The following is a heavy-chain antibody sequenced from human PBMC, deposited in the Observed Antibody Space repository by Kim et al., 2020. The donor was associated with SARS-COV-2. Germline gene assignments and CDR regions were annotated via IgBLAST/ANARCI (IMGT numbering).Heavy chain of an antibody. Sequence: SETLSLTCAVYVGSFSGYDWTWIRQSPGKGLEWIGEINDSGATNYNPSLESRVALSVDTSKNQFSLKVKSVTAADTAVYFCARGRAGVVPSPIMGLGPYYDYYARDVWGQGTTVSVSS. CDR3: ARGRAGVVPSPIMGLGPYYDYYARDV. D-gene: IGHD2-15*01. CDR1: VGSFSGYD. V-gene: IGHV4-34*01. CDR2: INDSGAT. J-gene: IGHJ6*02.